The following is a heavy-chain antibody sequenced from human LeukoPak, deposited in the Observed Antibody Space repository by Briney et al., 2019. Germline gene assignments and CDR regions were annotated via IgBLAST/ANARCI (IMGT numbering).Heavy chain of an antibody. J-gene: IGHJ4*02. V-gene: IGHV3-48*01. D-gene: IGHD3-16*01. CDR3: ARVGLGVYGGDY. CDR1: GCTFSSYS. CDR2: ITSSSSTI. Sequence: GGSLRLSCAASGCTFSSYSMDWVRQAPGKGLEWVSYITSSSSTIHYVDSVKGRFTISRDNAKNSVYLQMNSLRAEDTAVYYCARVGLGVYGGDYWGQGALVTVSS.